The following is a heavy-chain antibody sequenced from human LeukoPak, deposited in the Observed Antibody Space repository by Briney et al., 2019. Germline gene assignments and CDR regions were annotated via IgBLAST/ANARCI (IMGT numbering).Heavy chain of an antibody. D-gene: IGHD3-22*01. CDR3: AGDYYDSSGYYYGSQLR. J-gene: IGHJ4*02. Sequence: GGSLRLSCAVSGFTFSNYWMNWVRQAPGKGLEWVANIKQDGSEKYYVDSVKGRFTISRDNAKKSLYLQMNSLRAEDTAVYYCAGDYYDSSGYYYGSQLRWGQGTLVTVSS. CDR1: GFTFSNYW. CDR2: IKQDGSEK. V-gene: IGHV3-7*04.